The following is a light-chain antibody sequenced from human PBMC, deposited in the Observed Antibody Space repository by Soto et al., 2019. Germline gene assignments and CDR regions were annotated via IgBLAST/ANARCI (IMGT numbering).Light chain of an antibody. CDR3: CSYAGSSTYV. CDR2: EGS. CDR1: SSDVGNYNL. Sequence: QSVLTQPASVSGSPGQSIIISCTGTSSDVGNYNLVSWYQQHPGKAPKLMIYEGSKRPSGVSNRFSGSKSGNTASLTISILQAEDEADYYCCSYAGSSTYVFGTGTKVTVL. V-gene: IGLV2-23*01. J-gene: IGLJ1*01.